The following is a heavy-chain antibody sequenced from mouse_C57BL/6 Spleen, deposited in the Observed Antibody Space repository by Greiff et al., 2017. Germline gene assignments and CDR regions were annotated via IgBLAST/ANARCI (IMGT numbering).Heavy chain of an antibody. J-gene: IGHJ2*01. CDR1: GFTFSSYA. V-gene: IGHV5-4*01. Sequence: EVQRVESGGGLVKPGGSLKLSCAASGFTFSSYAMSWVRQTPEKRLEWVATISDGGSYTYYPDNVKGRFTISRDNAKNNLYLQMSHRKSEDTAMYYCARVGEYFDYWGQGTTLTVSS. D-gene: IGHD4-1*01. CDR2: ISDGGSYT. CDR3: ARVGEYFDY.